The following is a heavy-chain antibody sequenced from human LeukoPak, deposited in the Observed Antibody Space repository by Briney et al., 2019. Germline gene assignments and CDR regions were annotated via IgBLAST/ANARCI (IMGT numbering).Heavy chain of an antibody. V-gene: IGHV4-30-4*08. CDR2: IYYSGST. J-gene: IGHJ4*02. CDR1: GGSISSYY. Sequence: SETLSLTCTVSGGSISSYYWNWIRQPPGKDLEWIGYIYYSGSTYYNPSLKSRVTISVDTSKNQFSLKLSSVTAADTAVYYCARAGGMITFGGVIVRDWGQGTLVTVSS. D-gene: IGHD3-16*02. CDR3: ARAGGMITFGGVIVRD.